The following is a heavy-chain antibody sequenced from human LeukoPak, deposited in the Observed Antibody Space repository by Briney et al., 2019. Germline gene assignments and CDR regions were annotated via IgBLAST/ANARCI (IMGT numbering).Heavy chain of an antibody. CDR3: VRDICNAGRCYLELEN. CDR1: GFTFSTFD. Sequence: GGSLRLSCAASGFTFSTFDLHWVRHATGKGLEWVSGIGPAGDTYYSGSVKGRFTISRENAKTSLYLQMNSLTAGDTAVYYCVRDICNAGRCYLELENWGQGTLVTVAS. D-gene: IGHD2-15*01. V-gene: IGHV3-13*01. J-gene: IGHJ4*02. CDR2: IGPAGDT.